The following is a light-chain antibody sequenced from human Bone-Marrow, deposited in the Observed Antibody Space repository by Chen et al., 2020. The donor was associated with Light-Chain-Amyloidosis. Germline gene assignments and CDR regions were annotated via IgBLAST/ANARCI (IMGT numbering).Light chain of an antibody. CDR1: PSVSSSY. J-gene: IGKJ3*01. V-gene: IGKV3-20*01. CDR2: AAS. Sequence: EIVLTQSPGTLSLYSADRATLSCRASPSVSSSYLAWFQQTPGQAPRLLIYAASSRATGIPDRFSGSESGTDFTLTISRLEPEDFAVYYCQQYGSSPRFTFGPGTKVDIK. CDR3: QQYGSSPRFT.